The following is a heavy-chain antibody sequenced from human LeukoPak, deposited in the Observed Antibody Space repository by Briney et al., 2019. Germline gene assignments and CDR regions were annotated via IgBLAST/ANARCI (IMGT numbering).Heavy chain of an antibody. CDR2: IRYDGNNK. D-gene: IGHD3-10*01. CDR1: GFTFSSYG. V-gene: IGHV3-30*02. Sequence: GGSLRLSCAASGFTFSSYGMHWVRQAPGKGLEWVAFIRYDGNNKYYADSVKGRFTISRDNAKSSMWLQMNSLRDEDTAVYYCAKLAKYFYGAETFYFFEHWGQGTPVTASS. CDR3: AKLAKYFYGAETFYFFEH. J-gene: IGHJ4*02.